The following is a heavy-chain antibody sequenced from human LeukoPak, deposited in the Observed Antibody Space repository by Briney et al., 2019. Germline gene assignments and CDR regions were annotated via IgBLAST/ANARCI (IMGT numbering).Heavy chain of an antibody. Sequence: PSETLSLTCTVSGGSISGGSYYWSWIRQPAGKGLEWIGRFYISGSTNYNPSLKSRVTISVDTSKNQFSLKLSSVTAADTAVYYCASLRGSGVPAAIDYWGQGTLVTVSS. CDR3: ASLRGSGVPAAIDY. V-gene: IGHV4-61*02. CDR1: GGSISGGSYY. J-gene: IGHJ4*02. D-gene: IGHD2-2*01. CDR2: FYISGST.